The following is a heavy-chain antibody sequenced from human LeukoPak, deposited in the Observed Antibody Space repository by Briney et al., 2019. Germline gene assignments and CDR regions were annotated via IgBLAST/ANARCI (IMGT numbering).Heavy chain of an antibody. CDR1: GFTFDDYA. CDR3: AKVAFPYYYDSSGYEGVFDY. D-gene: IGHD3-22*01. V-gene: IGHV3-9*01. CDR2: ISWNSGSI. Sequence: PGRSLRLSCAASGFTFDDYAMHWVRQAPGKGLEWVSGISWNSGSIGYADSVKGRFTISRDNAKNSLYLQMNSLRAEDTALYYCAKVAFPYYYDSSGYEGVFDYWGQGTLVTVSS. J-gene: IGHJ4*02.